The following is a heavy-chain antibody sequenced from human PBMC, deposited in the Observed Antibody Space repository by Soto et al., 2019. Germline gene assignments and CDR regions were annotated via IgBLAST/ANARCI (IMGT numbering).Heavy chain of an antibody. CDR3: ARPITQSPYYYYGMDV. Sequence: LGESLKISCKGSGYSFTSYWIGWVRQMPGKGLEWMGIIYPGDSDTRYSPSFQGQVTISADKSISTAYLQWSSLKASDTAMYYCARPITQSPYYYYGMDVWGQGTTVTVFS. CDR1: GYSFTSYW. D-gene: IGHD3-10*01. CDR2: IYPGDSDT. J-gene: IGHJ6*02. V-gene: IGHV5-51*01.